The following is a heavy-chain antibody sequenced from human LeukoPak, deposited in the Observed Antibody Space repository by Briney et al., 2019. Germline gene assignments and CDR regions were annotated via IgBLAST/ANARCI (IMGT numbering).Heavy chain of an antibody. J-gene: IGHJ6*03. CDR3: ARGEYYYGSGPYYMDV. CDR2: IYYSGST. Sequence: SEALSLTCTVSGGSISSYYWSWIRQPPGKGLEWIGYIYYSGSTNYNPSLKSRVTISVDTSKNQFSLKLTSVTAADTAVYYCARGEYYYGSGPYYMDVWGKGTTVTISS. D-gene: IGHD3-10*01. V-gene: IGHV4-59*01. CDR1: GGSISSYY.